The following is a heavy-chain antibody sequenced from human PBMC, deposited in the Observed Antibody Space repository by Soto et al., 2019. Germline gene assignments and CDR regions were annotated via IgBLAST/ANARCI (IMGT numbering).Heavy chain of an antibody. Sequence: QVQLVESGGGVVQPGRSLRLSCAASGFTFSSYAMHWVRQAPGKGLEWVAVISYDGSNKYYADSVKGRFTISRDKSKNTLYLQMNSLRAEDTAVYYCARGRGYTQTWGQGTLVTVSS. CDR1: GFTFSSYA. CDR2: ISYDGSNK. D-gene: IGHD6-25*01. J-gene: IGHJ5*02. CDR3: ARGRGYTQT. V-gene: IGHV3-30-3*01.